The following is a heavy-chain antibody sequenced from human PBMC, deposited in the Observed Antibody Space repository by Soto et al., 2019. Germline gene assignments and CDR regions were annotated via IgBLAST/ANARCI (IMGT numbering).Heavy chain of an antibody. CDR2: INHSGST. J-gene: IGHJ6*02. CDR3: VRHEAVGATAYYGMDV. D-gene: IGHD1-26*01. V-gene: IGHV4-34*01. Sequence: PSETLSLTCAVYGGSFSGYYWSWIRQPPGKGLEWIGEINHSGSTNYSPSFQGQVTISADKSISTAYLQWSSLKASDTAMYYCVRHEAVGATAYYGMDVWGQGTTVTVSS. CDR1: GGSFSGYY.